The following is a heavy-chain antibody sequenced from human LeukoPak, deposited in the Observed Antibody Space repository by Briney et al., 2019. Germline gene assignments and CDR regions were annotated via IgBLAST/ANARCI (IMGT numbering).Heavy chain of an antibody. Sequence: GGSLRLSCAASGLTFSSYEMNWVRQAPGKGLEWVSYISSSGSTIYYADSVKGRFTISRDNAKNSLYLQMNSLRAEDTAVYYCARDRGYYYGSGSFFDYWGQGTLVTVSS. D-gene: IGHD3-10*01. CDR1: GLTFSSYE. V-gene: IGHV3-48*03. J-gene: IGHJ4*02. CDR2: ISSSGSTI. CDR3: ARDRGYYYGSGSFFDY.